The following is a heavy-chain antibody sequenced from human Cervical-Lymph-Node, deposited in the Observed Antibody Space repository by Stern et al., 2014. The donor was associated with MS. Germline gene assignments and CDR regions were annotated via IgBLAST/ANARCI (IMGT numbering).Heavy chain of an antibody. CDR3: AREAPVEPAATDAFDI. CDR2: IWSDGTNS. Sequence: VQLVESGGGVVQPGRSLRLSCEASGFTFSTYGMHWVRQAPGKGLEWVAVIWSDGTNSLYADSVKGRFTISRDNSKNTLYLQMNTLRTEDTADYYCAREAPVEPAATDAFDIWGRGTMVAVSS. D-gene: IGHD2-2*01. J-gene: IGHJ3*02. CDR1: GFTFSTYG. V-gene: IGHV3-33*01.